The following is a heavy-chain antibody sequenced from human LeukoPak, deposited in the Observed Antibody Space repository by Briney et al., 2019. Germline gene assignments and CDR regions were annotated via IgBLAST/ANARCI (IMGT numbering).Heavy chain of an antibody. Sequence: ASVKVSCKASGSTFTSSAMQWVRQARGQRLEWIGWIVVGSGNTNYAQKFQERVTITRDMSTSKAYMELSSLRSEDTAVYYCAADLTRYGSGSYLHYYYYMDVWGKGTTVTVSS. V-gene: IGHV1-58*02. J-gene: IGHJ6*03. CDR2: IVVGSGNT. D-gene: IGHD3-10*01. CDR3: AADLTRYGSGSYLHYYYYMDV. CDR1: GSTFTSSA.